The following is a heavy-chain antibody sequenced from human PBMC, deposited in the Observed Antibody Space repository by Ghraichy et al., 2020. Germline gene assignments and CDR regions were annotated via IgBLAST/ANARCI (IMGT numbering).Heavy chain of an antibody. V-gene: IGHV4-34*01. CDR3: ARGMVVTYRAFDI. Sequence: SETLSLTCAVYGGSFSGYYWSWIRQPPGKGLEWIGEINHSGSTNYNPSLKSRVTISVDTSKNQFSLKLSSVTAADTAVYYCARGMVVTYRAFDIWGQGTMVTVSS. CDR2: INHSGST. J-gene: IGHJ3*02. D-gene: IGHD4-23*01. CDR1: GGSFSGYY.